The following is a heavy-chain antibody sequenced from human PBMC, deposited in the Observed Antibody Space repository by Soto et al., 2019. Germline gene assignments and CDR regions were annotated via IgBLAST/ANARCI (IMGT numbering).Heavy chain of an antibody. V-gene: IGHV1-18*01. CDR3: ARDRYNYGSFDY. J-gene: IGHJ4*02. D-gene: IGHD1-1*01. Sequence: QVPLVQSGAEVKKPGASVKVSCKASGYNLTNYGISWVRQAPGQGLQWMGWINSYNGVTNNAHNFQDRVSMTTDTSTSTAYLELRSLRSDDTAVYYCARDRYNYGSFDYWGQRSLVTVSS. CDR1: GYNLTNYG. CDR2: INSYNGVT.